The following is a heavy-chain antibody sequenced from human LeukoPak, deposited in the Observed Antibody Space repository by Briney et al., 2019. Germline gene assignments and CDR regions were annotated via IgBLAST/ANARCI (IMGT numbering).Heavy chain of an antibody. D-gene: IGHD1/OR15-1a*01. CDR2: IKQDGSDK. V-gene: IGHV3-7*01. CDR3: ARAAPMARGRTGYYMDV. J-gene: IGHJ6*03. CDR1: GFTFSGYW. Sequence: PGGSLRLSCAASGFTFSGYWMSWVRQAPGKGLEWVANIKQDGSDKYYVDSVKGRFTISRDNAKNSLYLQMNSLSAEDTAVYYCARAAPMARGRTGYYMDVWGKGTTVTISS.